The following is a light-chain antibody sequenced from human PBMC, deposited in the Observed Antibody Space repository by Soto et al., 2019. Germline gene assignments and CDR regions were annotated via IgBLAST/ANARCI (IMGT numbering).Light chain of an antibody. V-gene: IGKV3-15*01. Sequence: EIVMTQSPATLSVSPGERATLSCRASQSVSSNLAWYQKKPGQDPRLLIYDASTRATGIPARFSGSGSGTEFTLTISRLQPEDFAVYYCQQYNNWPLTFGGGTKVDIK. CDR2: DAS. J-gene: IGKJ4*01. CDR1: QSVSSN. CDR3: QQYNNWPLT.